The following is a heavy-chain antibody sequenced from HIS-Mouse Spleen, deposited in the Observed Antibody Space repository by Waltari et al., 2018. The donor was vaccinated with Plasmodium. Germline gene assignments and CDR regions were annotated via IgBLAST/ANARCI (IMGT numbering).Heavy chain of an antibody. Sequence: QITLKESGPTLVKPTQTLTLTCTFSGFSLSTSGVGVGWIRQPPGKALEWLALIYWDDDKRYSPSLKSRLTINKDTSKNQVVLTMTNMDPVDTATYYCAHRPDCSSTSCYGGFDYWGQGTLVTVSS. CDR3: AHRPDCSSTSCYGGFDY. D-gene: IGHD2-2*01. V-gene: IGHV2-5*02. CDR2: IYWDDDK. CDR1: GFSLSTSGVG. J-gene: IGHJ4*02.